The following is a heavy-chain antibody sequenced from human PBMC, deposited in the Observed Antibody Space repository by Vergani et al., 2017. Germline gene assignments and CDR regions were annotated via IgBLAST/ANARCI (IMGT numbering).Heavy chain of an antibody. CDR2: ISGSGGST. CDR1: GFTFSSYA. CDR3: AKDPYASGSCSDY. J-gene: IGHJ4*02. D-gene: IGHD3-10*01. Sequence: EVQLLESGGGLVQPGGSLRLSCAASGFTFSSYAMSWVRQAPGKGLEWVAAISGSGGSTYYADSVKGRFTISRDNSKNTLYLQMNSLRAADTAVYYCAKDPYASGSCSDYWGQGTLVTVSS. V-gene: IGHV3-23*01.